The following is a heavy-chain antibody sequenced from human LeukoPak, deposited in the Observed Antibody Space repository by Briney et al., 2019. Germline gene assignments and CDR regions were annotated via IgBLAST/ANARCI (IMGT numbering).Heavy chain of an antibody. CDR1: GFTFSSYA. CDR2: ISYDGSNK. D-gene: IGHD2-2*01. J-gene: IGHJ6*02. V-gene: IGHV3-30-3*01. Sequence: GGSLRLSCAASGFTFSSYAVHWVRQAPGKGLEWVAVISYDGSNKYYADSVKGRFTISRDNSKNTLYLQMNSLRAEDTAVYYCARDRIYCSSTSCSNYYYGMDVWGQGTTVTVSS. CDR3: ARDRIYCSSTSCSNYYYGMDV.